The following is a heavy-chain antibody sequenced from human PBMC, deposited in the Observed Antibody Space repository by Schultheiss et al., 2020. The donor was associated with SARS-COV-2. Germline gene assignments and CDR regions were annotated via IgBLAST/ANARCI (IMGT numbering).Heavy chain of an antibody. Sequence: SVKVSCKASGGTFSSYAISWVRQAPGQGLEWMGGIIPIFGTANYAQKFQGRVTITADESTSTAYMELRSLRSDDTAVYYCARGVQGGVDYWGQGTLVTVSS. J-gene: IGHJ4*02. CDR1: GGTFSSYA. CDR2: IIPIFGTA. CDR3: ARGVQGGVDY. V-gene: IGHV1-69*13. D-gene: IGHD3-10*01.